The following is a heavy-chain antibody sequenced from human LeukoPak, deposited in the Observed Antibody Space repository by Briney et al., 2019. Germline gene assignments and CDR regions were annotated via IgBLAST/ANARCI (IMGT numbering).Heavy chain of an antibody. CDR3: ARDPYSGSYGDYYYYYMDV. D-gene: IGHD1-26*01. J-gene: IGHJ6*03. V-gene: IGHV3-21*01. Sequence: GSLRLSCAASGFTFSTYSMNWVRQAPGKGLEWLSSITSSSSYIYYADSVKGRFTISRDNAKNSLYLQMNSLRDEDTAVYYCARDPYSGSYGDYYYYYMDVWGKGTTVTISS. CDR1: GFTFSTYS. CDR2: ITSSSSYI.